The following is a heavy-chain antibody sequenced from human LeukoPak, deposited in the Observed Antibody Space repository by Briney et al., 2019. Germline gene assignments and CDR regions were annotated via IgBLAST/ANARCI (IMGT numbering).Heavy chain of an antibody. Sequence: SETLSLTCTVSGGSISSSSYYWGWIRQPPGKGLEWIGSIYYSGSTYYSPSLKSRVTISVDTSKNQFSLKLSSVTAADTAVYYCARLRRVHYYDSSGYLFDPWGQGTLVTVSS. J-gene: IGHJ5*02. CDR1: GGSISSSSYY. D-gene: IGHD3-22*01. CDR2: IYYSGST. V-gene: IGHV4-39*01. CDR3: ARLRRVHYYDSSGYLFDP.